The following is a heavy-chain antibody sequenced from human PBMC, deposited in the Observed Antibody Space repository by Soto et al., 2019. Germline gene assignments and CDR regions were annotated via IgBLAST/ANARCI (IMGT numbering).Heavy chain of an antibody. CDR2: INHSGST. J-gene: IGHJ3*02. CDR1: GGSFSGYY. CDR3: ARGPHRDLSGSSGYFYGDTDAFDI. V-gene: IGHV4-34*01. D-gene: IGHD3-22*01. Sequence: QVQLQQWGAGLLKPSETLSLTCAVYGGSFSGYYWSWIRQPPGKGLEWIGEINHSGSTNYNPSLKSRVTISVDTSKNLFSLKLSSVTAADTAVYYCARGPHRDLSGSSGYFYGDTDAFDIWGQGTMVTVSS.